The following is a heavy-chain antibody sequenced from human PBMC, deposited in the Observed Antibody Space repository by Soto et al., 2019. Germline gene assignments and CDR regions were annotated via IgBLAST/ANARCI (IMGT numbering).Heavy chain of an antibody. Sequence: GXSXKVSFKASGYTXTGYYMHLVRQAPGQGLEWIGWINPNSCGTNYAQKFQGWFTITRDTSISTAYIELSRLRSDEKAVYYCARDRGVGMGAIMYYGMDVWGQGTTVTVPS. CDR2: INPNSCGT. V-gene: IGHV1-2*04. CDR1: GYTXTGYY. CDR3: ARDRGVGMGAIMYYGMDV. J-gene: IGHJ6*02. D-gene: IGHD3-10*01.